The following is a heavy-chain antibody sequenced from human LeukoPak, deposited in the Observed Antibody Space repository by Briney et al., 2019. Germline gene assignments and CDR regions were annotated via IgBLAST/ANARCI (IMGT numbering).Heavy chain of an antibody. Sequence: GESLKISCKGSGYSFTSYWIGWVRQMPGKCLEWMGIIYPGDSDTRYSPSFQGQVTISADKSISTAYLQWSSLKASDTAMYYCARQTPTGYSSGWYFDYWGQGTLVTVSS. D-gene: IGHD6-19*01. CDR3: ARQTPTGYSSGWYFDY. V-gene: IGHV5-51*01. CDR1: GYSFTSYW. CDR2: IYPGDSDT. J-gene: IGHJ4*02.